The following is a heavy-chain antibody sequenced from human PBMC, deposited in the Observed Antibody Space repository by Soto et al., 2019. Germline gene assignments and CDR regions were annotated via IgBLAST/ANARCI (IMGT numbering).Heavy chain of an antibody. Sequence: GGSLRLSCAASGFSFSISPMHWVRQAPGKGPEWVALISYDGTNKFYADSVKGRFTISRDNSKSTLYLQVDSLRPEDAAVYYCARDPNTSGGQNWPFNYLDSWGQGTLVTVSS. D-gene: IGHD1-1*01. CDR3: ARDPNTSGGQNWPFNYLDS. V-gene: IGHV3-30-3*01. CDR1: GFSFSISP. CDR2: ISYDGTNK. J-gene: IGHJ5*01.